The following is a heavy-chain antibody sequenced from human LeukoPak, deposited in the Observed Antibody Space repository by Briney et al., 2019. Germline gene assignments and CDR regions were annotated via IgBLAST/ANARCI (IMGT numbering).Heavy chain of an antibody. CDR3: AKDRDSSPPH. V-gene: IGHV3-30*02. CDR1: GFTFSSYG. D-gene: IGHD6-13*01. Sequence: GGSLRLSCAASGFTFSSYGMHWVRQAPGKGLDWVAFIRYDGTNKYYADSVKGRFTISRDNSKNTLYLQMNSLRAEDTAVYYCAKDRDSSPPHWGQGTLVTVSS. J-gene: IGHJ1*01. CDR2: IRYDGTNK.